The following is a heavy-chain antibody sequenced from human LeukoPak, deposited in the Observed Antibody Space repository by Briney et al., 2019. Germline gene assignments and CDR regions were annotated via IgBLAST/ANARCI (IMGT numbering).Heavy chain of an antibody. Sequence: GGSLRLSCAASGFTASSDYMTWVRQAPGKGLEWVSLLNSVGTTYYTDSVKGRFTISRDNSNNTLYLQMNSLRADDTALYYCARANPYAYHLWGQGTMVTVSS. D-gene: IGHD3-16*01. CDR1: GFTASSDY. V-gene: IGHV3-66*01. J-gene: IGHJ3*01. CDR3: ARANPYAYHL. CDR2: LNSVGTT.